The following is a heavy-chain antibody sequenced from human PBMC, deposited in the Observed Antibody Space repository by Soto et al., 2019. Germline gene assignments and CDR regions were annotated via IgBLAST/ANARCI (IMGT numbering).Heavy chain of an antibody. CDR2: ISGSGGST. D-gene: IGHD2-2*01. Sequence: EVQLLESGGGLVQPGGSLRLSCAASGFTFSSYAMSWVRQAPGKGLEWVSAISGSGGSTYYADSVKGRFTISRDNSKNTLYLQMNSLRAEDTAVYYCARDIVVVPAAVYSYYYYGMDVWGQGTTVTVSS. V-gene: IGHV3-23*01. CDR1: GFTFSSYA. J-gene: IGHJ6*02. CDR3: ARDIVVVPAAVYSYYYYGMDV.